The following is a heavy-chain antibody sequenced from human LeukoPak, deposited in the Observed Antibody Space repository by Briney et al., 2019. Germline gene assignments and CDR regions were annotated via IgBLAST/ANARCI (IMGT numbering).Heavy chain of an antibody. CDR1: GFTFSSYS. Sequence: GGSLRLSCAASGFTFSSYSMNWVRQAPGKGLEWVSSISSSSSYIYYADSVKGRFTISRDNAKNSLYLQMNSLRAEDTAVYYCAREGVYGDYVFDYWGQGTLVTVSS. CDR2: ISSSSSYI. V-gene: IGHV3-21*01. CDR3: AREGVYGDYVFDY. D-gene: IGHD4-17*01. J-gene: IGHJ4*02.